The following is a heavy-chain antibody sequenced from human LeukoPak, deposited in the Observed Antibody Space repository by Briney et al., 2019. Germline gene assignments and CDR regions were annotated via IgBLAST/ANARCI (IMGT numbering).Heavy chain of an antibody. V-gene: IGHV3-23*01. D-gene: IGHD6-19*01. CDR2: ISGSGGST. Sequence: GGSLRLSCAASGFTFSSYAMNWVRQAPGKGLEWVAVISGSGGSTYYADSVKGPFTISRDNSKNTLYLQMNSLRAEDTAVYYCAKAHRSIAVAGSKGAFDIRGQGTMVTVSS. J-gene: IGHJ3*02. CDR3: AKAHRSIAVAGSKGAFDI. CDR1: GFTFSSYA.